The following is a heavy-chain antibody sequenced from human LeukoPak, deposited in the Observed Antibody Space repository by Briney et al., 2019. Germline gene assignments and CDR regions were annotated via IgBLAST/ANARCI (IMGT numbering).Heavy chain of an antibody. CDR2: INHSVST. V-gene: IGHV4-34*01. CDR1: GGSFSGYY. CDR3: ARVGAGTVTRNHYYYYYMDV. Sequence: SETLSLTCAVYGGSFSGYYCSWIRQPPGKGLEWIGEINHSVSTNYNPSLKSRVTISVDTSKNQFSLKLSSVTAADTAVYYCARVGAGTVTRNHYYYYYMDVWGKGTTVTVSS. D-gene: IGHD4-17*01. J-gene: IGHJ6*03.